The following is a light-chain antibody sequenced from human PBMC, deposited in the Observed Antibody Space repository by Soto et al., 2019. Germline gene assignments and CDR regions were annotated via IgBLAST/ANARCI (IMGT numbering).Light chain of an antibody. CDR3: QSYDSSLSGGV. J-gene: IGLJ2*01. CDR1: SSNIGAGYV. Sequence: QSVLTQPPSVSGAPGQRVTISCTGSSSNIGAGYVVHWYQQLPGTAPKLLIYGNSNRPSGVPDRFSGSKSGTSGSLAITGLQVEDEADYYCQSYDSSLSGGVFGGGTKLTVL. CDR2: GNS. V-gene: IGLV1-40*01.